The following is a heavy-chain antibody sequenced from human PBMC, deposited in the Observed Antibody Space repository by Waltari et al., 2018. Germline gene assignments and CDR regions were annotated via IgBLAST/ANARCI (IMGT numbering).Heavy chain of an antibody. Sequence: EVQLVESGGGLVQPGGSLRLSCAASGFTVIDNYMTWVRQAPGRGLEWVSVIDSGGGTQYADSVKGRFSISRDNSKNTLYLQMNSLRAEDTAVYYCARAGISDSWTFDYWGQGILVTVSS. CDR3: ARAGISDSWTFDY. J-gene: IGHJ4*02. V-gene: IGHV3-66*01. D-gene: IGHD6-13*01. CDR2: IDSGGGT. CDR1: GFTVIDNY.